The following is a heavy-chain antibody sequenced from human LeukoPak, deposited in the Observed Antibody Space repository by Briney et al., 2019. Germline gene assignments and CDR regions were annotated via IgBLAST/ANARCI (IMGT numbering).Heavy chain of an antibody. D-gene: IGHD3-10*01. J-gene: IGHJ4*02. Sequence: GESLRLSCADSGCTFSRFWMNWIRQAPGKGPEWVANIDQGGRENHYVGAGRGRFTISRDNAKKTLYLQVNSLRGGETAVYYCTTGQFFGALGGEGTL. CDR1: GCTFSRFW. CDR2: IDQGGREN. CDR3: TTGQFFGAL. V-gene: IGHV3-7*01.